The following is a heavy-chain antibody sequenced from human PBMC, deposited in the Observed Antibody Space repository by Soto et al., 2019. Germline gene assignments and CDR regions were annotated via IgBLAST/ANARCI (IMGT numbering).Heavy chain of an antibody. V-gene: IGHV4-34*01. D-gene: IGHD3-22*01. J-gene: IGHJ4*02. Sequence: SETLSLTCTVSGGSISGYYWSWIRQPPGKGLEWIGEINHSGSTNYNPSLKSRVTISVDTSKNQFSLKLSSVTAADTAVYYCARGFTDYYDSSGYYLFDYWGQGTLVTVSS. CDR1: GGSISGYY. CDR2: INHSGST. CDR3: ARGFTDYYDSSGYYLFDY.